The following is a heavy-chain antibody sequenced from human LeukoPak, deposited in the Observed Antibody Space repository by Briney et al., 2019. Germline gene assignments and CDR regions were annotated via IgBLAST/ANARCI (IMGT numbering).Heavy chain of an antibody. CDR3: ARGSWVVVPAATQLDDY. Sequence: ASVKVSCKASGYTFTSYAMNWVRQAPGQGLEWMGWINTNTGNPTYAQGFTGRFVFSLDTSVSTAYLQISNLKAEDTAVYYCARGSWVVVPAATQLDDYWGQGTLVTVSS. CDR2: INTNTGNP. CDR1: GYTFTSYA. D-gene: IGHD2-2*01. J-gene: IGHJ4*02. V-gene: IGHV7-4-1*02.